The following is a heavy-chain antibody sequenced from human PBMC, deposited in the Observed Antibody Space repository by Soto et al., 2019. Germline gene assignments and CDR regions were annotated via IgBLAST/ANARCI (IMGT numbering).Heavy chain of an antibody. J-gene: IGHJ6*04. CDR2: IYYNGKS. D-gene: IGHD6-6*01. CDR1: CGSISFDD. CDR3: ATSFDNSSYYYGIDV. V-gene: IGHV4-59*01. Sequence: LSLSCTGSCGSISFDDCTFVGHSPEVGLEVIGHIYYNGKSNYNPSLKDRITISLYTSGNHFSMRLPSVTAADTALYYCATSFDNSSYYYGIDVWGRGKMVNVSS.